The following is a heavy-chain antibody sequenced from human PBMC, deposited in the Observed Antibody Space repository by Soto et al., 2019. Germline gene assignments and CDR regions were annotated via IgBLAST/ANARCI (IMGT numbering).Heavy chain of an antibody. CDR3: ARDVGQQLVQHYYYYYGMDV. J-gene: IGHJ6*02. CDR1: GFTFSSYG. D-gene: IGHD6-13*01. CDR2: IWYDGSNK. Sequence: VQLVESGGGVVQPGRSLRLSCAASGFTFSSYGMHWVRQAPGKGLEWVAVIWYDGSNKYYADSVKGRFTISRDNSKNTLYLQMNSLRAEDTAVYYCARDVGQQLVQHYYYYYGMDVWGQGTTVTVSS. V-gene: IGHV3-33*01.